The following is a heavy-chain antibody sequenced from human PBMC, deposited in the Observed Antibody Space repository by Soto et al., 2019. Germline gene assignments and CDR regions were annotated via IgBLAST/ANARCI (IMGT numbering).Heavy chain of an antibody. CDR1: GFTFSSYA. D-gene: IGHD2-8*02. Sequence: QVQLVESGGGVVQPGRSLRLSCAASGFTFSSYAMHWVRQAPGKGLEWVAVISYDGSKKYYADSVKGRFTISRDNSKNTLYLQMDSLRAEDTAVFYCARATGTYYGMDVWGQGTTVTISS. CDR3: ARATGTYYGMDV. V-gene: IGHV3-30-3*01. J-gene: IGHJ6*02. CDR2: ISYDGSKK.